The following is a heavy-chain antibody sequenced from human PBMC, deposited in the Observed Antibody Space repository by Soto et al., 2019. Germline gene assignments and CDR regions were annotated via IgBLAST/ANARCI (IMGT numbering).Heavy chain of an antibody. CDR3: ARGQRSWQQQSPTRMNWFDP. J-gene: IGHJ5*02. D-gene: IGHD6-13*01. CDR1: DGAFSGYY. CDR2: INRSGTT. Sequence: QVQLQQWGAGLLKPSETLFLTCAVYDGAFSGYYWNWIRQSPAKGLEWIGEINRSGTTNYNPSLESRVTISVDTSKNQFSLKVTSVTAADTAVYYCARGQRSWQQQSPTRMNWFDPWGQGTLVTVSS. V-gene: IGHV4-34*01.